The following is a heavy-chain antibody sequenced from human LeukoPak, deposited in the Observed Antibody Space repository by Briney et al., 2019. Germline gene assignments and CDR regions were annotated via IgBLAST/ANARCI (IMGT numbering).Heavy chain of an antibody. D-gene: IGHD6-19*01. CDR2: INPNSGGT. Sequence: ASVKVSCKASGYTFTGYYMHWVRQALGQGLEWMGWINPNSGGTNYAQKFQGRVTMTRDTSISTAYMELSRLRSDDTAVYYCARDLGYIAVAGVDYWGQGTLVTVSS. CDR1: GYTFTGYY. J-gene: IGHJ4*02. CDR3: ARDLGYIAVAGVDY. V-gene: IGHV1-2*02.